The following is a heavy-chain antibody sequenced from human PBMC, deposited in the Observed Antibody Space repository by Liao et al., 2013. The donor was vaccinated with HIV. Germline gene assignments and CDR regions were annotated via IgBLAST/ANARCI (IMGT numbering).Heavy chain of an antibody. J-gene: IGHJ4*02. CDR3: ARGVPPDY. CDR1: GGSMSSYN. D-gene: IGHD5/OR15-5a*01. V-gene: IGHV4-4*07. CDR2: VSHSGST. Sequence: QVQLQESGPGVVKPSQILSLTCSVSGGSMSSYNWNWIRQPAGKGLEWVGRVSHSGSTNYSPSLKSRVMMSVDTSRNRFSLKLTSVTAADTAVYYCARGVPPDYWGQGTLVTVSS.